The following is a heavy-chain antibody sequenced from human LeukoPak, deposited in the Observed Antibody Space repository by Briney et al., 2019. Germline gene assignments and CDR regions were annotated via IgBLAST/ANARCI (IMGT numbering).Heavy chain of an antibody. Sequence: ETLSLTCAVYGGSFSGYYWSWVRQAPGKGLEWVSAISGSGGSTYYADSVKGRFTVSRDNSKNTLYLQMNSLRAEDTAVYYCAKDYYDSSGYYWGIDYWGQGTLVTVSS. D-gene: IGHD3-22*01. CDR2: ISGSGGST. CDR3: AKDYYDSSGYYWGIDY. CDR1: GGSFSGYY. V-gene: IGHV3-23*01. J-gene: IGHJ4*02.